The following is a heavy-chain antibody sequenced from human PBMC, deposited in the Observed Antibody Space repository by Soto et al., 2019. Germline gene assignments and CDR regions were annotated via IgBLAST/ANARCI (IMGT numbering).Heavy chain of an antibody. Sequence: PSETLSLTCTVSGGSISSYYWSWIRQPPGKGLEWIGYIYYSASTNYSPSLKSRVTISVDTSKNQFSLNLSSVTAADTAVYYCARHLPYCGGDCYSIDYWGQGTLVTVSS. J-gene: IGHJ4*02. CDR3: ARHLPYCGGDCYSIDY. CDR1: GGSISSYY. V-gene: IGHV4-59*08. D-gene: IGHD2-21*02. CDR2: IYYSAST.